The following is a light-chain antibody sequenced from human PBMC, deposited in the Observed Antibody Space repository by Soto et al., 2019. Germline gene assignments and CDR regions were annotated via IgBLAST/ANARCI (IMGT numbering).Light chain of an antibody. CDR3: LAWDDSLNGNL. V-gene: IGLV1-44*01. J-gene: IGLJ1*01. CDR2: TND. CDR1: SSNIESNT. Sequence: QSVLTQPPSASGTPGQRVTISCSGSSSNIESNTVYWYQQLPGMAPRLLIHTNDRRPSGVPDRFSGSKSGTSASLAISGLQSEDEADYYWLAWDDSLNGNLFGTGTKVTVL.